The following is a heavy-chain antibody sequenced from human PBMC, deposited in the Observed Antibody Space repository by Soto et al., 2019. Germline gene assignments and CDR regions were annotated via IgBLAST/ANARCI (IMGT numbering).Heavy chain of an antibody. CDR2: ISYDPSNK. J-gene: IGHJ4*02. CDR3: ARGYSSSWYLDY. D-gene: IGHD6-13*01. CDR1: GFTFSSYA. V-gene: IGHV3-30-3*01. Sequence: GGSLRLSCAASGFTFSSYAMHWVRQAPGKGLEWVAVISYDPSNKYYADSVKGRFTISRDNSKNTLYLQMNSLRAEDTAVYYCARGYSSSWYLDYWGQGTLVTVSS.